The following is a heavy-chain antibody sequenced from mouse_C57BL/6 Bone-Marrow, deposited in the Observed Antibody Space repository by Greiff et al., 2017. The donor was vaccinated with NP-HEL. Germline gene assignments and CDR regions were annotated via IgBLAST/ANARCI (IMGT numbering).Heavy chain of an antibody. CDR3: ARLYYYYGDWYFDV. J-gene: IGHJ1*03. V-gene: IGHV5-6*01. CDR1: GFTFSSYG. D-gene: IGHD2-4*01. Sequence: EVKLMESGGDLVKPGGSLKLSCAASGFTFSSYGMSWVRQTPDQRLEWVATISSSGSYTYYPDSVKGRFTISRDNAKNTLYLQMSSLKSEDTAMYDGARLYYYYGDWYFDVWGTGTTVTVSS. CDR2: ISSSGSYT.